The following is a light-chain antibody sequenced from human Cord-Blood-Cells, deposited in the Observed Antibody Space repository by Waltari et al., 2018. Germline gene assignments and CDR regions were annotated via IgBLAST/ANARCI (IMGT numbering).Light chain of an antibody. J-gene: IGLJ3*02. CDR2: AVS. CDR3: SSYAGSNNLV. V-gene: IGLV2-8*01. CDR1: SSDVGGYNY. Sequence: QSALTQPPSASGSPGPSVTISCTGTSSDVGGYNYVSWYQQHPGKVPKLMIYAVSKRPSGVPDRFSGSKSGDAASLTVSGLQADDEADYYCSSYAGSNNLVFGGGTKLTVL.